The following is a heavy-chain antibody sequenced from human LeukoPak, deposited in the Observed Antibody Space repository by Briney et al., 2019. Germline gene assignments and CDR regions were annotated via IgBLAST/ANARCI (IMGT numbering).Heavy chain of an antibody. Sequence: GSLRLSCAASGFTFSTYWMSWVRQAPGKGLEWVANIKQDGSQKQYVDSVKGRFTISRDDAKNSLYLQMNSLRAEDTAAYYCARDGSSSLSSSAPPPTDFDYWGQGTLVTVSS. CDR2: IKQDGSQK. V-gene: IGHV3-7*01. CDR3: ARDGSSSLSSSAPPPTDFDY. D-gene: IGHD6-6*01. CDR1: GFTFSTYW. J-gene: IGHJ4*02.